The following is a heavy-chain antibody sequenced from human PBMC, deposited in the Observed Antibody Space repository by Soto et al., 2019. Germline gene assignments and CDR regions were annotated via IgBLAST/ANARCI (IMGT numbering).Heavy chain of an antibody. Sequence: PGESLKISCQGSGYSFDNYWIAWVRQMPGEGLEWVGVIYPGDSDTRYSPSFRGQVTISADKSISHVYLQWSSLKASDTAMYYCARNRLRQYYYGMDVWGQGTTVTVSS. CDR1: GYSFDNYW. CDR2: IYPGDSDT. V-gene: IGHV5-51*01. D-gene: IGHD3-10*01. J-gene: IGHJ6*02. CDR3: ARNRLRQYYYGMDV.